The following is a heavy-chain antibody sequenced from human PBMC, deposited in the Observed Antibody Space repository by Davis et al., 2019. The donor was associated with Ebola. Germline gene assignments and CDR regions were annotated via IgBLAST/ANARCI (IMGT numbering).Heavy chain of an antibody. J-gene: IGHJ4*02. Sequence: SVKVSCKASGGTFSSYAISWVRQAPGQGLEWMGGIIPIFGTANYAQKFQGRVTMTRDTSTSTVYMELRSLRSDDTAVYYCARDSYTIFGVVIISPFDYWGQGTLVTVSS. CDR2: IIPIFGTA. CDR3: ARDSYTIFGVVIISPFDY. CDR1: GGTFSSYA. D-gene: IGHD3-3*01. V-gene: IGHV1-69*05.